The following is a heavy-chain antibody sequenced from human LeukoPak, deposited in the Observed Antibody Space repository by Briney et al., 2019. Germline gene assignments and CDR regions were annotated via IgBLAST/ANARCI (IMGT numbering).Heavy chain of an antibody. V-gene: IGHV4-34*01. CDR2: INHSGST. CDR3: AREPIGYCTNGVCYTFDY. CDR1: GGSFSGYY. D-gene: IGHD2-8*01. Sequence: SETLSLTCAVYGGSFSGYYWSWIRQPPGKGLEWIGEINHSGSTNYNPSLKSRVTISVDTSKNQFSLKLSSVAAADTAVYYCAREPIGYCTNGVCYTFDYWGQGTLVTVSS. J-gene: IGHJ4*02.